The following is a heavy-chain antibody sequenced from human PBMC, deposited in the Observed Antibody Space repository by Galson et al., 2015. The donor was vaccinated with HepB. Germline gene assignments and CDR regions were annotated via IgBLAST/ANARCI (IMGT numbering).Heavy chain of an antibody. D-gene: IGHD3-9*01. V-gene: IGHV3-30*18. CDR1: GFAFSSYG. Sequence: SLRLSCADSGFAFSSYGMHWVRQAPGKGLEWVAIISYDGEKKYYADSVKGRFTISRDNSEKSLYLQMSNLTSEDTAVYYCAKDRHGYFDWVAAHYGMGVWGQGTTVIVSS. CDR3: AKDRHGYFDWVAAHYGMGV. J-gene: IGHJ6*02. CDR2: ISYDGEKK.